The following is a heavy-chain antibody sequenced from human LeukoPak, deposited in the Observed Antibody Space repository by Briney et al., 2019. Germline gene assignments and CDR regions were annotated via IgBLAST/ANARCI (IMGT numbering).Heavy chain of an antibody. V-gene: IGHV3-30*04. CDR3: ARDHTADGNPDY. CDR2: ISYDGSNK. D-gene: IGHD5-18*01. CDR1: GFTFSSYA. J-gene: IGHJ4*02. Sequence: PGGSLRLSCAASGFTFSSYAMHWVRQAPGKGLEWVAVISYDGSNKYYADSVKGRFTIYRDNSKNTLYLQMNSLRAEDTAVYYCARDHTADGNPDYWGQGTLVTASS.